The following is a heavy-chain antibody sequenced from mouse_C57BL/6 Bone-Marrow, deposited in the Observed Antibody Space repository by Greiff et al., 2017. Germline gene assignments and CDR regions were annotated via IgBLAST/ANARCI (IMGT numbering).Heavy chain of an antibody. Sequence: VQLQQSGAELMKPGASVKLSCKATGYTFTGYWIEWVKQRPGHGLEWIGEILPGSGSPTYNEKFKGKATFTADTSSNTAYMQLSSLTTEDSAIYYCARSLRSLGLYAMDYGGQGTSVTVSS. D-gene: IGHD1-1*01. V-gene: IGHV1-9*01. J-gene: IGHJ4*01. CDR2: ILPGSGSP. CDR3: ARSLRSLGLYAMDY. CDR1: GYTFTGYW.